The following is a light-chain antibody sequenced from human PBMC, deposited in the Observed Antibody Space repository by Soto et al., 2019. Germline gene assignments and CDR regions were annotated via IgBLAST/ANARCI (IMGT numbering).Light chain of an antibody. CDR3: SSSTSSSTYV. CDR1: SSDVGGYNY. J-gene: IGLJ1*01. CDR2: EVS. Sequence: QSALTQPASVSGSPGQSITISCTGTSSDVGGYNYVSWYQHHPGKAPKLMIYEVSNRPSGVSNRFSGSKSGNTASLTISGLQAEDEADYYCSSSTSSSTYVFGTGTKLTVL. V-gene: IGLV2-14*01.